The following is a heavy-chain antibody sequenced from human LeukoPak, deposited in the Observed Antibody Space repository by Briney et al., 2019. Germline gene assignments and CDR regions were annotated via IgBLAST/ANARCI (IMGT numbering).Heavy chain of an antibody. J-gene: IGHJ6*03. V-gene: IGHV3-21*01. Sequence: GGSLRLSCTASGFTFSTYSMNWVRQAPGKGLEWVSSISSRSTFVDYADSVKGRFSISSDNANNSLYLQMNRLRAEDMAIYYCAKDYGSGLFGYYYMDVWGKGTTVTVSS. CDR1: GFTFSTYS. CDR3: AKDYGSGLFGYYYMDV. CDR2: ISSRSTFV. D-gene: IGHD3-10*01.